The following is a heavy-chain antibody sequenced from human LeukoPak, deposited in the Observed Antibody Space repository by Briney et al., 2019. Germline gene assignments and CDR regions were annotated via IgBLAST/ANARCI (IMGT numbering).Heavy chain of an antibody. CDR3: ARGGKSITMVRGATYDY. D-gene: IGHD3-10*01. CDR1: GLTFSSYA. CDR2: IKQDGSEK. V-gene: IGHV3-7*01. Sequence: GGSLRLSCAASGLTFSSYAMSWVRQAPGKGLEWVANIKQDGSEKYYVDSVKGRFTISRDNAKNSLYLQMNSLRAEDTAVYYCARGGKSITMVRGATYDYWGQGTLVTVSS. J-gene: IGHJ4*02.